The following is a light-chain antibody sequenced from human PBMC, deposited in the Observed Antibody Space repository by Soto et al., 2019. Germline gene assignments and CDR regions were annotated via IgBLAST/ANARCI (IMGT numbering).Light chain of an antibody. V-gene: IGKV3-20*01. CDR2: GAS. CDR1: QSISSSY. Sequence: EIVLTQSPGTLSLSPRKRSTLSCRASQSISSSYLAWYQKRPGQDPRMLIYGASSRATGIPDRFSGSGSGTEFNLTISRLETEDFAVYECQQYGSSSWTLGQGTKLDIK. CDR3: QQYGSSSWT. J-gene: IGKJ1*01.